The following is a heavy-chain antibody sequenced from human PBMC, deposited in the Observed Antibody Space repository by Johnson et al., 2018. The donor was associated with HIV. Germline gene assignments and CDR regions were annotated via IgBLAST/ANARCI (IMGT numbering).Heavy chain of an antibody. CDR1: GFTFGDYY. D-gene: IGHD2-21*02. Sequence: QVQLVESGGGLVKPGGSLRLSCAASGFTFGDYYMSWIRQAPGKGLEWVSYISSGFATIHYADSVKGRSTMRAEDTAVYYCARDRPSDICGGDCDAFDIWGQGTVVAVSS. V-gene: IGHV3-11*01. J-gene: IGHJ3*02. CDR3: DI. CDR2: ISSGFATI.